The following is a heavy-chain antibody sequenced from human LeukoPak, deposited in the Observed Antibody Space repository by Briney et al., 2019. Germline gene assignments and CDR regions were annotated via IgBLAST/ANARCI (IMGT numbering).Heavy chain of an antibody. CDR2: INPYNGHT. CDR1: GYTFTSYG. Sequence: ASVKVSCEASGYTFTSYGISWVRQAPGQGLEWMGWINPYNGHTNYAQKVQDRVTITTDTSTSTAYMELRSLRSDDTAVYYCARGRFEVALDYWGQGTLVTVSS. J-gene: IGHJ4*02. D-gene: IGHD3-3*01. V-gene: IGHV1-18*01. CDR3: ARGRFEVALDY.